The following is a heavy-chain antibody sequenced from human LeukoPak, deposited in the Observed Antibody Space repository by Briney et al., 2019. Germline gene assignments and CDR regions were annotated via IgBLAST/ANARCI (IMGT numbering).Heavy chain of an antibody. D-gene: IGHD3-22*01. J-gene: IGHJ3*02. CDR1: GGPISSISYY. V-gene: IGHV4-39*07. CDR3: ARVARRYDSSGYYLAFDI. Sequence: SETLSLTCSVSGGPISSISYYWGWTRQPPGKGLEWIGSIYYSGSTYYNPSLKSRVTISVDTSKNQFSLKLSSVTAADTAVYYCARVARRYDSSGYYLAFDIWGQGTMVTVSS. CDR2: IYYSGST.